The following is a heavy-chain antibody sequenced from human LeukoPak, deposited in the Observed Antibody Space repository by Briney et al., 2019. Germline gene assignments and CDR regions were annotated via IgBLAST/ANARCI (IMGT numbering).Heavy chain of an antibody. CDR1: GFTFSSYW. CDR3: TSNFDYGDYL. CDR2: INPDGSVT. J-gene: IGHJ5*02. D-gene: IGHD4-17*01. V-gene: IGHV3-74*01. Sequence: PGGSLRLSCVASGFTFSSYWMHWVRQDPGKGLVWVSRINPDGSVTGYADSVKGRFTVSRDNAKNTLYLQMNSLRAEDTAIYYCTSNFDYGDYLWGQGTLVTVSS.